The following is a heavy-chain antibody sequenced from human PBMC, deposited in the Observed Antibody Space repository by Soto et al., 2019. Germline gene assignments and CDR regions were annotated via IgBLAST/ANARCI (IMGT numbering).Heavy chain of an antibody. CDR3: AGHPTHPDY. Sequence: QLELQESGPGLVKPSETLSLTCTVSGGSVSSSSYHWGWIRQPPGKGLEWIGTSYYTGITYYNPALKSRLPTTVAPSMNQFSLNLRSVSAADPAVYYRAGHPTHPDYWGQGTLVTVSS. J-gene: IGHJ4*02. CDR2: SYYTGIT. V-gene: IGHV4-39*01. CDR1: GGSVSSSSYH.